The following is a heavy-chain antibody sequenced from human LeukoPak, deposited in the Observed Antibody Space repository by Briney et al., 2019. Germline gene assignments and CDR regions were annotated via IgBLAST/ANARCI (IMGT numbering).Heavy chain of an antibody. Sequence: SETLSLTCTVSGGSISSSSYYWGWMRQPRGKGLEWIGSIYYSGSTYYNPSLKSRVTISVDTSKNQFSLKLSSVTAADTAVYYCARGGLRYFDWSEAYWGQGTLVTVSS. CDR1: GGSISSSSYY. V-gene: IGHV4-39*01. D-gene: IGHD3-9*01. CDR3: ARGGLRYFDWSEAY. CDR2: IYYSGST. J-gene: IGHJ4*02.